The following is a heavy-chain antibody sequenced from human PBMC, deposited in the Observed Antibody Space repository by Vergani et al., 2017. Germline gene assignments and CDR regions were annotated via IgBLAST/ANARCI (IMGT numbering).Heavy chain of an antibody. V-gene: IGHV4-34*01. CDR2: INHSGST. CDR3: ARGGGYYDSSGYYWDY. D-gene: IGHD3-22*01. CDR1: GGSFSGYY. J-gene: IGHJ4*02. Sequence: QVQLQQWGAGLLKPSETLSLTCAVYGGSFSGYYWSWIRQPPGKGLEWIGEINHSGSTNYNPSLKSRVTISVDTSKNQFSLKLSSVTAADTAVYYCARGGGYYDSSGYYWDYWGQGTLVTVSS.